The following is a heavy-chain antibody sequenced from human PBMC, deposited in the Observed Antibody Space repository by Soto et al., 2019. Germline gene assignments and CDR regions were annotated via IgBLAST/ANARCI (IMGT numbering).Heavy chain of an antibody. CDR3: ARDRIGRDGYRNFDY. V-gene: IGHV4-59*01. CDR1: GGSISSYY. D-gene: IGHD5-12*01. CDR2: IYYSGST. Sequence: SDTLSLTCTVSGGSISSYYWSWIRQPPGKGLEWIGYIYYSGSTNYNPSPKSRVTISVDTSKNQFSLKLSSVTAADTAVYYCARDRIGRDGYRNFDYWGQGTLVTVSS. J-gene: IGHJ4*02.